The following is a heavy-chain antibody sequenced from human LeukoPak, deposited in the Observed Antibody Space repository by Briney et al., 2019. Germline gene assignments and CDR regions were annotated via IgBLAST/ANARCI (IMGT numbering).Heavy chain of an antibody. CDR3: ARCQRGGNAVDY. CDR1: GFTFSSYS. J-gene: IGHJ4*02. Sequence: GGSLRLSCAAAGFTFSSYSMNSVRQAPGEWLEWVSSISSSSSYISYADSVKGRYTISRDNAKNSLYLQMNSLRAEDTAVYYCARCQRGGNAVDYWGQGTLVTVSS. D-gene: IGHD4-23*01. CDR2: ISSSSSYI. V-gene: IGHV3-21*01.